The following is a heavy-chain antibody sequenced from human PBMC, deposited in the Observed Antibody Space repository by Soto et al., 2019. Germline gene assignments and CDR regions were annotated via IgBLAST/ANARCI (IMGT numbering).Heavy chain of an antibody. V-gene: IGHV3-23*01. CDR2: ITNGDGGGT. CDR3: AKAAGQHVVAYYFDS. Sequence: GGSLRLSCAASGFTFSSLAMSWVRQAPGKGLQWVSMITNGDGGGTYYADSVKGWFTISRDNSKNTLYLQMNGLRAEDTAVYYCAKAAGQHVVAYYFDSWGQGTLVTVSS. CDR1: GFTFSSLA. J-gene: IGHJ4*02. D-gene: IGHD2-15*01.